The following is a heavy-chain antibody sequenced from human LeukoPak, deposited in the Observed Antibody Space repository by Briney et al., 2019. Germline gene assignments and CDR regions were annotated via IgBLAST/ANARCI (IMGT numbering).Heavy chain of an antibody. Sequence: GGSLRLSCAASGFTFSSYGMHWVRQAPGKGLEWVSAINDSGGSTYYADSVKGRFTISRDNPKNTLYLQMNSLRAEDTAVYYCAKPAISSRGWYYDYWGQGTLVTVSS. CDR3: AKPAISSRGWYYDY. CDR1: GFTFSSYG. D-gene: IGHD6-19*01. CDR2: INDSGGST. V-gene: IGHV3-23*01. J-gene: IGHJ4*02.